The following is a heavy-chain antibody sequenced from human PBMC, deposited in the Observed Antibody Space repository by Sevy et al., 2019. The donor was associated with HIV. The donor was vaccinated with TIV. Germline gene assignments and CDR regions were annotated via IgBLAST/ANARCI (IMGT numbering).Heavy chain of an antibody. Sequence: ASVKVSCKASGYTFTSYSMHWVRQAPGQGLEWMGIINPSGGSTSYAQKFQGRVTMTRDTSTSTVYMELSSLRSEDTAVYYCARDGELLAFDIWGQGTMVTVSS. V-gene: IGHV1-46*01. CDR2: INPSGGST. J-gene: IGHJ3*02. D-gene: IGHD3-10*01. CDR3: ARDGELLAFDI. CDR1: GYTFTSYS.